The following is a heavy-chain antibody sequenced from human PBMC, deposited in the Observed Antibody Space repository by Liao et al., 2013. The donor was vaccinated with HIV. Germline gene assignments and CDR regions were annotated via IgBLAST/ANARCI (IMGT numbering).Heavy chain of an antibody. CDR2: IYYSGST. CDR3: ARGPLAGDIDY. D-gene: IGHD1-26*01. J-gene: IGHJ4*02. V-gene: IGHV4-39*07. CDR1: GGSISNSSYY. Sequence: QLQLQESGPGLVKPSETLSLTCTVSGGSISNSSYYWGWIRQPPGKGLEWIGSIYYSGSTSYNPSLKSRVTISVDTSKNQFSLKLSSVTAADTAVYYCARGPLAGDIDYWGQGTLVTVSS.